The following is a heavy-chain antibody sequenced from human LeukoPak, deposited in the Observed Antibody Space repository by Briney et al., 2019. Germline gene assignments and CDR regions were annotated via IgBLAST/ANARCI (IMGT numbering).Heavy chain of an antibody. V-gene: IGHV4-59*01. CDR3: ARHYGVGSSSARLDS. D-gene: IGHD6-6*01. CDR1: GGSISGYY. J-gene: IGHJ4*02. CDR2: ISNSGNT. Sequence: SETLSLTCSVSGGSISGYYWSWIRQPPGKGLEWVAYISNSGNTNYNPSLNSRVTISVDTSKNQFSLRLSSVTAADTAVYYCARHYGVGSSSARLDSWGQGTLVTVSS.